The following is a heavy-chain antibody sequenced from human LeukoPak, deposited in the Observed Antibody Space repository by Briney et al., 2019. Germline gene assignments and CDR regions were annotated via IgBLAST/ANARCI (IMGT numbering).Heavy chain of an antibody. V-gene: IGHV1-2*02. CDR1: GYTFTFNY. CDR2: INPNSGGT. CDR3: ARSRTGSGFLFDY. J-gene: IGHJ4*02. Sequence: ASVKVSCKSSGYTFTFNYMHWGRLAPGQGLELMGLINPNSGGTNYAQKFHGRVTITRDTSISTAYMELSRLSSDDTAVYYCARSRTGSGFLFDYWGQGTLVTVSS. D-gene: IGHD3-10*01.